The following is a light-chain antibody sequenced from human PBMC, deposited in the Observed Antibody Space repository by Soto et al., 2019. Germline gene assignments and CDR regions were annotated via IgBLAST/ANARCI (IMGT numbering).Light chain of an antibody. CDR1: QSLRSTY. J-gene: IGKJ1*01. CDR2: GAS. V-gene: IGKV3-20*01. CDR3: QQYDNSPQT. Sequence: EIVLTQSPGTLSLSPGEGATLACRASQSLRSTYLAWYQQKPGQAPRLLIYGASSRATGIPDRFSGSGSGTDFTLTISRLEPEDFAVYYCQQYDNSPQTFGQGTKVDIK.